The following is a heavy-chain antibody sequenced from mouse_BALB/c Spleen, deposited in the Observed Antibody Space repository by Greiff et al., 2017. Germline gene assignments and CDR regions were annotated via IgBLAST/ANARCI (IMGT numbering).Heavy chain of an antibody. D-gene: IGHD1-1*01. CDR2: INPSTGYT. CDR3: ARGYYYGSSLYAMDY. J-gene: IGHJ4*01. Sequence: VQLQQSGAELAKPGASVKMSCKASGYTFTSYWMHWVKQRPGQGLEWIGYINPSTGYTEYNQKFKDKATLTVDKSSSTAYMQLKSLTSEDSAVYYCARGYYYGSSLYAMDYWGQGTSVTVSS. CDR1: GYTFTSYW. V-gene: IGHV1-7*01.